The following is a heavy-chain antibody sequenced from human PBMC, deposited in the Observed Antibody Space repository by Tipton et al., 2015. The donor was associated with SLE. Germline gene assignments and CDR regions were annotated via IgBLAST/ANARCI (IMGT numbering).Heavy chain of an antibody. CDR3: ARVSVSGSLVYFDL. D-gene: IGHD3-10*01. J-gene: IGHJ4*02. V-gene: IGHV4-38-2*01. Sequence: TLSLTCAVSGYSLSTGYNWGWVRQPPGKGLEWIGYIYHSGSTYYNQSLKSQLTMSVETFKNQFSLKLSSVTAADTAVYYCARVSVSGSLVYFDLWGQGTLVTVSS. CDR1: GYSLSTGYN. CDR2: IYHSGST.